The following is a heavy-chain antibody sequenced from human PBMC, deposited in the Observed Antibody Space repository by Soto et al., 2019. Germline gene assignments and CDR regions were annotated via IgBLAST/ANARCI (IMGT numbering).Heavy chain of an antibody. CDR1: GGSISSYY. CDR2: IYYSGST. CDR3: ARSYYDYVWGSYRPFYYYGMDV. V-gene: IGHV4-59*08. D-gene: IGHD3-16*02. Sequence: SETLSLTCTVSGGSISSYYWSWIRQPPGKGLEWIGYIYYSGSTNYNPSLKSRVTISVDTSKNQFSLKLSSVTAADTAVYYCARSYYDYVWGSYRPFYYYGMDVWGQGTTVTVSS. J-gene: IGHJ6*02.